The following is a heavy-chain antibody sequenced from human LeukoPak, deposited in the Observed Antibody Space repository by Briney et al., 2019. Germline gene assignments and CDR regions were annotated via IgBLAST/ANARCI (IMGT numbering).Heavy chain of an antibody. CDR1: GGSISSGGYY. V-gene: IGHV4-30-2*01. D-gene: IGHD3-3*01. Sequence: SETLSLTCTVSGGSISSGGYYWSWIRQPPGKGLEWIGYIYHSGSTYYNPSLKSRVTISVDRSKNQFSLKLSSVTAADTAVYYCARVPTITIFGVVIVGGAYFDYWGQGTLVTVSS. CDR3: ARVPTITIFGVVIVGGAYFDY. J-gene: IGHJ4*02. CDR2: IYHSGST.